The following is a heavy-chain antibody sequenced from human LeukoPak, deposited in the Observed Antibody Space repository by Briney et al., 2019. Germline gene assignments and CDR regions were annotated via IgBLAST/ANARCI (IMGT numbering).Heavy chain of an antibody. J-gene: IGHJ4*02. D-gene: IGHD4-17*01. CDR1: GYSISRGSY. CDR3: ARAPYDYGDYDY. V-gene: IGHV4-38-2*01. Sequence: PSETLSLTCAVSGYSISRGSYWGWIRQPPGKGLEWIGSIYRSGSTYYNPSLKTRVTISVDTSKNQFSLKLSFVTAADTAVYYCARAPYDYGDYDYWGQGTLVTVSS. CDR2: IYRSGST.